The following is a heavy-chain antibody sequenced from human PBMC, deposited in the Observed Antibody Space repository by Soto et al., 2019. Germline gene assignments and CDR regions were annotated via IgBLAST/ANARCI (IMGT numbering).Heavy chain of an antibody. CDR1: GDSISSFY. Sequence: SETLSLTCTVSGDSISSFYWTWIRQPPGKGLEWVGYIFSSGSANYNPSLKSRVTISVDTSENQFSLKLTSVTAADTAVYYCARVGYCSSTPCWPIGYFEYWGQGTLVTVSS. CDR3: ARVGYCSSTPCWPIGYFEY. D-gene: IGHD2-2*01. CDR2: IFSSGSA. J-gene: IGHJ4*02. V-gene: IGHV4-59*01.